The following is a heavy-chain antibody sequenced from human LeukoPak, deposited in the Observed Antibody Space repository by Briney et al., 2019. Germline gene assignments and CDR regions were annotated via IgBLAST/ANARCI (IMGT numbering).Heavy chain of an antibody. V-gene: IGHV1-3*01. CDR3: ARDGGWELILYIQH. J-gene: IGHJ1*01. CDR1: GYTFTSYA. D-gene: IGHD1-26*01. CDR2: INAGNGNT. Sequence: ASVKVSCKASGYTFTSYAMHWVRQAPGQGLEWMGWINAGNGNTKYSQKFQGRVTITRDTSASTAYMELSSLRSEDTAVYYCARDGGWELILYIQHWGQGTLVTVSS.